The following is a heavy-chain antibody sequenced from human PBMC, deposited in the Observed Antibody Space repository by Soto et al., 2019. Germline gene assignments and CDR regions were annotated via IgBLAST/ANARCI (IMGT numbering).Heavy chain of an antibody. CDR2: INHSGST. CDR3: ARGTEVVVVVAATPTRLFDY. V-gene: IGHV4-34*01. CDR1: GGSFSGYY. D-gene: IGHD2-15*01. Sequence: SETLSLTCAVYGGSFSGYYWSWIRQPPGKGLEWIGEINHSGSTNYNPSLKSRVTISVDTSKNQFSLKLSSVTAADTAVYYCARGTEVVVVVAATPTRLFDYWGQGTLVTVSS. J-gene: IGHJ4*02.